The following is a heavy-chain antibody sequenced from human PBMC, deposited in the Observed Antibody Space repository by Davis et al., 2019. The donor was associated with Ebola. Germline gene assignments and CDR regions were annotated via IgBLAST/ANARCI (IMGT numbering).Heavy chain of an antibody. CDR2: IDGDGSTT. CDR3: ARDSSDAALYRMDV. CDR1: GFTFGNYW. V-gene: IGHV3-74*01. Sequence: GESLKISCAASGFTFGNYWMHWVRQAPGKGLVWVSRIDGDGSTTRYADSVKGRFTISRDNAKNSLFLQINSLRVDDTAVYYCARDSSDAALYRMDVWGQGTTVTVSS. J-gene: IGHJ6*02. D-gene: IGHD6-6*01.